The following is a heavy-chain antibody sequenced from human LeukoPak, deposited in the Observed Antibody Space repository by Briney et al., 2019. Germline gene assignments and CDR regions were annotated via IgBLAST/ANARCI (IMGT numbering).Heavy chain of an antibody. D-gene: IGHD6-19*01. CDR3: ARAAVAGTFDY. V-gene: IGHV3-21*01. CDR2: ISSGSSYI. J-gene: IGHJ4*02. CDR1: GFTVSIYS. Sequence: GGSLRLSRAASGFTVSIYSMNWVRQAPGKGLEWVSYISSGSSYIYYADSVKGRFTISRDNAKNSLYLQMNSLRAEDTAVYYCARAAVAGTFDYWGQGTLVTVSS.